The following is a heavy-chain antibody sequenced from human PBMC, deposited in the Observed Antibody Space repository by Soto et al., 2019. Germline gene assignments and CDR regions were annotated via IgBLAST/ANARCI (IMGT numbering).Heavy chain of an antibody. Sequence: ASVNVSCKASGYTFSRYGISWVRQAPGQGLEWMGRVSGYNGDTKYAQKVQGRVTMTIDTSTYTAYMELRSLTSDDTAKYYCAKNGQPPYYYYGMDVWGQGTTVTVS. CDR3: AKNGQPPYYYYGMDV. V-gene: IGHV1-18*01. CDR1: GYTFSRYG. J-gene: IGHJ6*02. CDR2: VSGYNGDT. D-gene: IGHD2-8*01.